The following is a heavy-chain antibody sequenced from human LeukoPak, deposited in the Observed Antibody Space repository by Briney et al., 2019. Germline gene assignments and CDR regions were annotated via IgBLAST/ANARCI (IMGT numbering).Heavy chain of an antibody. CDR1: GGSISSYY. D-gene: IGHD5-18*01. J-gene: IGHJ4*02. V-gene: IGHV4-59*01. CDR2: VYYSGST. Sequence: SETLSLTCTVSGGSISSYYWSWIRQPPGKGLEWIGYVYYSGSTNYNPSLKSRVTISVDTSKNQFSLKLSSVTAADTAVYYCARVAGYSYGHDYWGQGTLVTVSS. CDR3: ARVAGYSYGHDY.